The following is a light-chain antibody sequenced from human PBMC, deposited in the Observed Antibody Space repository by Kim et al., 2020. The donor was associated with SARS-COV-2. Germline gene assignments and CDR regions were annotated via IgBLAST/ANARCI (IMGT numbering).Light chain of an antibody. J-gene: IGKJ2*01. Sequence: LSPGGRATLSCRASQSINNNYLAWHQQKPGQAPRLLIYGTSYRATGIPDRFSGSGSGTDFTLSISRLEPEDFAVYYCHQYGYSPYTFGQGTKLEI. CDR3: HQYGYSPYT. CDR2: GTS. CDR1: QSINNNY. V-gene: IGKV3-20*01.